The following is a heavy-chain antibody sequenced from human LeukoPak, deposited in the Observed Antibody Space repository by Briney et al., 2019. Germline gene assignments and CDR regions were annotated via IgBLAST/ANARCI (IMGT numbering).Heavy chain of an antibody. Sequence: SETLSLTCTVSGGSISSYYWSWIRQPPGKGLEWIGYIYYSGSTNYNPSLKSRVTISVDTSKNQFSLKLSSVTAADTAVYYCARDRVRYSYGYLGEWFDPWGQGTLVTVSS. J-gene: IGHJ5*02. V-gene: IGHV4-59*01. CDR3: ARDRVRYSYGYLGEWFDP. D-gene: IGHD5-18*01. CDR2: IYYSGST. CDR1: GGSISSYY.